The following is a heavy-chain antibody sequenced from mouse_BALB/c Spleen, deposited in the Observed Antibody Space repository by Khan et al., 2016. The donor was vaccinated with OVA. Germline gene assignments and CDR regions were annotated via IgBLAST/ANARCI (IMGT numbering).Heavy chain of an antibody. CDR1: GYSITSGYG. J-gene: IGHJ2*01. Sequence: EVQLQESGPGLVKPSQSLSLTCTVTGYSITSGYGWNWIRQFPGNKLEWMGYISYSGSTNYNPSLKSRISITRDTTKNQFFLQLNSVPTEDTATCYCARTARIKYWGQGTTLTGSS. D-gene: IGHD1-2*01. V-gene: IGHV3-2*02. CDR2: ISYSGST. CDR3: ARTARIKY.